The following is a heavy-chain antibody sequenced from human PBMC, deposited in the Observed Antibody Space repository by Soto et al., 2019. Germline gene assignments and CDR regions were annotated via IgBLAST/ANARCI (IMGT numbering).Heavy chain of an antibody. CDR1: GGSVSGINW. Sequence: SETLSLTCAVSGGSVSGINWWSWVRQPPGKGLEWIGEIYHSGSTNYNPSLKSRVTISVDKSENQFSLKLSSVTAADTAVYYCVRHGGNFFDCWGQGTLVTVSS. D-gene: IGHD2-21*02. V-gene: IGHV4-4*02. CDR2: IYHSGST. CDR3: VRHGGNFFDC. J-gene: IGHJ4*02.